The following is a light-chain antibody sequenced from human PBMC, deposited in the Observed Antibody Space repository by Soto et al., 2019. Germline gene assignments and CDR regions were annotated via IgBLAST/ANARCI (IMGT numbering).Light chain of an antibody. CDR1: LSVSVY. J-gene: IGKJ5*01. V-gene: IGKV3-11*01. CDR2: DAS. CDR3: HQRQYWPPIT. Sequence: VCPECRPTLNLSQGERATLSCRTSLSVSVYLDWYQQKPGQAPRLLISDASNRATGIPARFSGSGSGTDFTLTISSLEPEDFAVYYCHQRQYWPPITFGQGTRLEI.